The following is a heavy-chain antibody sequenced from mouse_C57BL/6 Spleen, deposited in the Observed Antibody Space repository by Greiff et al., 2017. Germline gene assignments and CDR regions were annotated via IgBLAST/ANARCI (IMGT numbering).Heavy chain of an antibody. J-gene: IGHJ4*01. V-gene: IGHV1-64*01. CDR2: IHPNSGST. CDR3: ARREIYYGKGGAMDY. Sequence: QVHVKQPGAELVKPGASVKLSCKASGYTFTSYWMHWVKQRPGQGLEWIGMIHPNSGSTNYNEKFKSKATLTVDKSSSTAYMQLSSLTSEDSAVYYGARREIYYGKGGAMDYWGQGTSVTVSS. CDR1: GYTFTSYW. D-gene: IGHD2-1*01.